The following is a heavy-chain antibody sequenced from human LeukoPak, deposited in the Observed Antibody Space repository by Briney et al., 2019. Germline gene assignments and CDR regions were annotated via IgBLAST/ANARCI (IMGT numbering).Heavy chain of an antibody. J-gene: IGHJ4*02. CDR2: ISAYNGNT. V-gene: IGHV1-18*01. Sequence: GASVKVSCKASGYTFTSYGISWVRQAPGQGLEWMGWISAYNGNTNYAQKLQGRVTMTTDTSTSTAYMELRSLRSDDTAVYYCARGARATFVYDFWSGFDYWGQGTLVTVSS. D-gene: IGHD3-3*01. CDR3: ARGARATFVYDFWSGFDY. CDR1: GYTFTSYG.